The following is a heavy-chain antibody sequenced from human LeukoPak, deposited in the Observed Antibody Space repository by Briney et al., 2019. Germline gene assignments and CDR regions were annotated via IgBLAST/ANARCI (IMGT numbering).Heavy chain of an antibody. V-gene: IGHV3-30*09. CDR3: ARDLADCSSTSCYFSDLDY. CDR2: ISYDGSNR. CDR1: GFTFSSYA. Sequence: PGRSLRLSCAASGFTFSSYAMHWVRQAPGKGLEWVAVISYDGSNRDYADSGKGRFAISGDNSKNRRDGQLNSLRPEDTAVYYCARDLADCSSTSCYFSDLDYWGQGTLVTVSS. D-gene: IGHD2-2*01. J-gene: IGHJ4*02.